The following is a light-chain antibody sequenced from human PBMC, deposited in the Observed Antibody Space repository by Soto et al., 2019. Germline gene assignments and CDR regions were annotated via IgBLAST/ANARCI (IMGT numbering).Light chain of an antibody. V-gene: IGLV2-14*01. CDR1: SGDIGSYNR. Sequence: QSALTQPASVSGSPGQSITISCTGTSGDIGSYNRVSWYQQHPGKAPKLIIYEVTDRPSGVSNRFSGSKSGNTASLTISGLQAEDEAEYYCSSYTNSGTRACVFGTGTKLTVL. CDR2: EVT. J-gene: IGLJ1*01. CDR3: SSYTNSGTRACV.